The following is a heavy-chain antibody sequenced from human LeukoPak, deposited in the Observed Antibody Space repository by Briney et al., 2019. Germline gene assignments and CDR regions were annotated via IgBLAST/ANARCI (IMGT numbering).Heavy chain of an antibody. J-gene: IGHJ5*02. CDR2: ILYDGSNK. CDR1: GFTFSRYA. CDR3: AREAIVVERWFDP. D-gene: IGHD3-22*01. Sequence: GGSLRLSCAASGFTFSRYAMHWVCQPPGKGLEWVAVILYDGSNKYYADSVKGRFTISRDNSKNTVYLQMNSPRAEDTALYYCAREAIVVERWFDPWGQGTLVTVSS. V-gene: IGHV3-30-3*01.